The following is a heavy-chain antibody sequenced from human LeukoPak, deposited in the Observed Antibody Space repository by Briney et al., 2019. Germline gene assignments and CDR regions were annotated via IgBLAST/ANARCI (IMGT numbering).Heavy chain of an antibody. D-gene: IGHD3-10*01. J-gene: IGHJ5*02. Sequence: PGGSLRLSCAASGFTFSSYSMNWVRQAPGKGLEWVSSISSSSSYIYYADSVKGRFTISRDNAKNSLYLQMNSLRAEDTAVYYCARASYYYGSGSYYNDSFDPWGQGTLVTVSS. V-gene: IGHV3-21*01. CDR3: ARASYYYGSGSYYNDSFDP. CDR2: ISSSSSYI. CDR1: GFTFSSYS.